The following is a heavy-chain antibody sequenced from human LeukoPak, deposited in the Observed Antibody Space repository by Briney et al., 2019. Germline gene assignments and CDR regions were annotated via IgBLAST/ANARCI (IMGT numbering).Heavy chain of an antibody. J-gene: IGHJ4*02. Sequence: PGGSLRLSCAASGFSFGDYDMSWVRQAPGKGLEWVSAISGSGGSTYYADSVRGRFTISRDNSKNTLYLHMNSLRAEDTALYYCARNYYEPTYDYYFDCWGQGTLVTVSS. V-gene: IGHV3-23*01. CDR2: ISGSGGST. CDR3: ARNYYEPTYDYYFDC. D-gene: IGHD1-26*01. CDR1: GFSFGDYD.